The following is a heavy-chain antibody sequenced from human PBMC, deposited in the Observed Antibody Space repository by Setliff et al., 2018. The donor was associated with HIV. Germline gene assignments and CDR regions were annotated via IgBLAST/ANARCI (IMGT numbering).Heavy chain of an antibody. Sequence: PSETLSLTCAVYGQSISGCYWSWIRQTPGKGLEWMGEINHGGDTNYNPSRKSRVTISVGSSYFSLKLSSVTAADTGVYYCASRRGIEFYFDIWGQGTPVTVSS. CDR1: GQSISGCY. CDR2: INHGGDT. J-gene: IGHJ4*02. D-gene: IGHD3-10*01. V-gene: IGHV4-34*01. CDR3: ASRRGIEFYFDI.